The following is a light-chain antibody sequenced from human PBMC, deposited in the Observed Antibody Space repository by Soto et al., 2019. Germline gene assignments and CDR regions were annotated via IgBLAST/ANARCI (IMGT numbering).Light chain of an antibody. Sequence: EIVLPQSPGTLSLSQGERATLSCRASQSVSSSYLAWYQQKPGQAPRLLIYGASRRATGIPDRFSGSGSGTDFSLIINRLEPEDFAVYYCQQYGSSPVTFGQGNKLEIK. V-gene: IGKV3-20*01. CDR2: GAS. J-gene: IGKJ2*01. CDR3: QQYGSSPVT. CDR1: QSVSSSY.